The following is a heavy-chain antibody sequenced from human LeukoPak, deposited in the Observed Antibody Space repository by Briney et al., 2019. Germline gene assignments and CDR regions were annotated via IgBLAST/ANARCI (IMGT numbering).Heavy chain of an antibody. V-gene: IGHV4-39*01. CDR1: GGSISSSSYY. Sequence: SETLSLTCTVSGGSISSSSYYWGWIRQPPGKGREWIGSIYYSGSTYYNPSLKSRVTISVDMSKNQFSLKLSSVTAADTAVYYCARHNPSYDFWSGLQGAFDIWGQGTMITVSS. CDR2: IYYSGST. J-gene: IGHJ3*02. CDR3: ARHNPSYDFWSGLQGAFDI. D-gene: IGHD3-3*01.